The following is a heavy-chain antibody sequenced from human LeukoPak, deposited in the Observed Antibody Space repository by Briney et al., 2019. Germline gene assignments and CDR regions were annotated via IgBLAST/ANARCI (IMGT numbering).Heavy chain of an antibody. CDR2: INHSGST. CDR1: GGSISSYY. Sequence: SETLSLTCTVSGGSISSYYWSWLRQPPGKGLEWIGEINHSGSTNYNPSLKSRVTISVDTSKNQFSLKLSSVTAADTAVYYCARHPLVGATTTPFDYWGQGILVTVSS. J-gene: IGHJ4*02. D-gene: IGHD1-26*01. CDR3: ARHPLVGATTTPFDY. V-gene: IGHV4-34*01.